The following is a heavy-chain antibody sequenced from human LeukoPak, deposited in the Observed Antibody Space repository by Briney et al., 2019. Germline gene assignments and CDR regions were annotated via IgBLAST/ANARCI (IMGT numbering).Heavy chain of an antibody. V-gene: IGHV4-39*05. Sequence: SETPSLTCTVSGGSISSSSYYWGWIRQPPGKGLEWIGSIYYSGSTYYNPSLKSRVTISVDTSKNQFSLKLSSVTAAVTAVYYCADNSGSYYGYWGQGTLVTVSS. CDR2: IYYSGST. J-gene: IGHJ4*02. CDR3: ADNSGSYYGY. D-gene: IGHD1-26*01. CDR1: GGSISSSSYY.